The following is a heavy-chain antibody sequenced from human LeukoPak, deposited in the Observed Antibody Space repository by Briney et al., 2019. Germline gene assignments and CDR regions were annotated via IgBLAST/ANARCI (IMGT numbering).Heavy chain of an antibody. CDR2: IYYSGST. J-gene: IGHJ6*03. Sequence: SETLSLTCTVSGGSISSSSYYWGWIRQPPGKGLEWIGSIYYSGSTYYNPSLKSRVTISVDTSKNQFSLKLSSVTAADTAVYYCAREVMVYTIPLNYYYLDVWGRGTTVTVSS. D-gene: IGHD2-8*01. V-gene: IGHV4-39*02. CDR3: AREVMVYTIPLNYYYLDV. CDR1: GGSISSSSYY.